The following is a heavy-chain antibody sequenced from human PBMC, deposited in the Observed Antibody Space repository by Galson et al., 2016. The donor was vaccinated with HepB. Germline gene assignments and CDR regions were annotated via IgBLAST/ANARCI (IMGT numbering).Heavy chain of an antibody. D-gene: IGHD3-10*01. CDR2: IWSDGNDH. V-gene: IGHV3-33*01. CDR1: GYTFSSHA. J-gene: IGHJ4*02. Sequence: SLRLSCAASGYTFSSHAMHWVRQAPGKGLEWVAVIWSDGNDHRYGDSVKGRFTISRDNSRNTLYLEMNSLRAEGTAVYYCAREMHFDGKNYYDNWGQGTLVTVSS. CDR3: AREMHFDGKNYYDN.